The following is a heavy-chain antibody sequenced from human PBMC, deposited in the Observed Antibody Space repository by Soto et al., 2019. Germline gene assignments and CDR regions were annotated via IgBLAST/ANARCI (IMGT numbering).Heavy chain of an antibody. V-gene: IGHV3-15*01. CDR3: TTEERYGDYLKYYYRMDA. CDR2: TKSKTDGGTT. D-gene: IGHD4-17*01. Sequence: EVQLVESGGGLVKPGGSLRLSCAASGFTFSNAWMSWVRQAPGKGLEWVGRTKSKTDGGTTVYAAPVKGRFTISRDDSKTTLYLQMNSLQTEDTAVYYCTTEERYGDYLKYYYRMDAWGQGTTVTVSS. J-gene: IGHJ6*02. CDR1: GFTFSNAW.